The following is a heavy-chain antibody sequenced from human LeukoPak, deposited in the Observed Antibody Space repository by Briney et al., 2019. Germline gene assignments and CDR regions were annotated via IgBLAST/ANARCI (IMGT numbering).Heavy chain of an antibody. Sequence: ASVKASCKASGYTFTGYYMHWVRQARGQGLEWMGRINPNSGGTNYAQKFQGRVTITADESTSTAYMELSSLRSEDTAVYYCASDGGSIRRGGDYWGQGTLVTVSS. CDR1: GYTFTGYY. D-gene: IGHD2-15*01. CDR3: ASDGGSIRRGGDY. J-gene: IGHJ4*02. V-gene: IGHV1-2*06. CDR2: INPNSGGT.